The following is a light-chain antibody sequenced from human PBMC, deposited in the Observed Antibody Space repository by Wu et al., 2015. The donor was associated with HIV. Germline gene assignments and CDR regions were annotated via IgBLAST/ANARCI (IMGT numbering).Light chain of an antibody. Sequence: EIVLTQSPGTLSLSPGERATLSCRASQSLGTNLAWYQQKPGQAPRLLIYDSANRVTGIPDRFSGSGSGTDFTLTISSLEPEDFAVYYCQQRSTWPWTFGQGTKVEIK. CDR3: QQRSTWPWT. CDR1: QSLGTN. CDR2: DSA. V-gene: IGKV3-11*01. J-gene: IGKJ1*01.